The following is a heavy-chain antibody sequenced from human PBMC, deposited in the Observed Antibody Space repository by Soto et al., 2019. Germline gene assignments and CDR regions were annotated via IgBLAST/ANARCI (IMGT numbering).Heavy chain of an antibody. CDR2: ISGSGGTT. J-gene: IGHJ6*02. V-gene: IGHV3-23*01. Sequence: EVQLLESGGGLVQPGGSLRLSCAASGFTFSSYAMSWVRQAPGKGLEWVSAISGSGGTTYYTDSVKGRFTISRDNSKNTLYLQMNSLRVEDTAVYYCAKYCSSTSCLVVYGMDFWGQGTRVTVSS. CDR1: GFTFSSYA. CDR3: AKYCSSTSCLVVYGMDF. D-gene: IGHD2-2*01.